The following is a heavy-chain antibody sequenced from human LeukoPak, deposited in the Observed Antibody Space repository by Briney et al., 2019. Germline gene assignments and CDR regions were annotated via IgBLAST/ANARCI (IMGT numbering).Heavy chain of an antibody. Sequence: PGGSLRLSCAVSGITLSNYGMSWVRQAPGKGLEWVAGISDRGSRTNYADSVKGRFTISTDHPKNTLYLVMNSLRAEDTAVYYCAKEDGNYGSGRYYYFDYWGQGTLVTVSS. CDR3: AKEDGNYGSGRYYYFDY. D-gene: IGHD3-10*01. CDR2: ISDRGSRT. V-gene: IGHV3-23*01. CDR1: GITLSNYG. J-gene: IGHJ4*02.